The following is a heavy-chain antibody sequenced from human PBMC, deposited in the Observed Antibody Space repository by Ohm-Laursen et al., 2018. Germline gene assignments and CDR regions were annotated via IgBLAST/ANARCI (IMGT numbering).Heavy chain of an antibody. V-gene: IGHV3-30*18. J-gene: IGHJ6*02. Sequence: SLRLSCSASGFTFNNYWMQWVRQAPGKGLEWVALISYDGSNKYYTDPVKGRFTISRDNSKNTLFLQMNSLGAEDTAMYFCAKSEGNYYYYGVDVWGQGTTVTVSS. CDR1: GFTFNNYW. D-gene: IGHD3-10*01. CDR2: ISYDGSNK. CDR3: AKSEGNYYYYGVDV.